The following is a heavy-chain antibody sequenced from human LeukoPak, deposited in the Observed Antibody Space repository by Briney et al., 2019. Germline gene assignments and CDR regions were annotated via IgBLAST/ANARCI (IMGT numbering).Heavy chain of an antibody. CDR1: GFTFSSYS. D-gene: IGHD5-12*01. Sequence: GALRLSCAASGFTFSSYSMNWVRQAPGKGLEWVSSISSSSSYIYYADSVKGRFTISRDNAKNSLYLQMNSLRAEDTAVYYCARDRGATPVFDYWGQGTLVTVSS. CDR3: ARDRGATPVFDY. J-gene: IGHJ4*02. V-gene: IGHV3-21*01. CDR2: ISSSSSYI.